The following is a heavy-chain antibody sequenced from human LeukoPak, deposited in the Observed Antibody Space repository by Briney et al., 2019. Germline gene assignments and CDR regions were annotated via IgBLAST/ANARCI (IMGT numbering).Heavy chain of an antibody. V-gene: IGHV1-18*01. CDR3: ARDGVVPAAISVTAPTDNWFDP. D-gene: IGHD2-2*02. J-gene: IGHJ5*02. Sequence: ASVKVSCKASSYTFTSYGISWVRQAPGQGLEWMGWISAYNGNTNYAQKLQGRVTMTTDTSTSTAYMELRSPRSDDTAVYYCARDGVVPAAISVTAPTDNWFDPWGQGTLVTVSS. CDR1: SYTFTSYG. CDR2: ISAYNGNT.